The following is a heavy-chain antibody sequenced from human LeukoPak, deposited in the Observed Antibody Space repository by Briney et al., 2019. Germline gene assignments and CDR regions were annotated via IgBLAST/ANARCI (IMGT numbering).Heavy chain of an antibody. CDR3: ARGSGSLDY. J-gene: IGHJ4*02. V-gene: IGHV4-61*01. CDR1: SGSVSSDNYY. CDR2: IYYSGST. Sequence: SETLSLTCTVSSGSVSSDNYYWSWIRQPPGRGLEWIGYIYYSGSTNYNPSLKSRVTISVDTSKNQFSLKLSSVTAADTAVYYCARGSGSLDYWGQGTLVTVSS. D-gene: IGHD1-26*01.